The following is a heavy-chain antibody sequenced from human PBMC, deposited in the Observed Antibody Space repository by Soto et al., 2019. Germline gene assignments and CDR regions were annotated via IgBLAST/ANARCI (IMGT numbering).Heavy chain of an antibody. D-gene: IGHD2-15*01. V-gene: IGHV1-69*06. CDR3: APSTEYCSGGSCYHTDY. CDR1: GGTFSSYA. J-gene: IGHJ4*02. CDR2: IIPIFGTA. Sequence: SVKVSCKASGGTFSSYAISWVRQAPGQGLEWMGGIIPIFGTANYAQKFQGRVTITADKSTSTADMELSSLRSEDTAVYYCAPSTEYCSGGSCYHTDYWGQGTLVTVSS.